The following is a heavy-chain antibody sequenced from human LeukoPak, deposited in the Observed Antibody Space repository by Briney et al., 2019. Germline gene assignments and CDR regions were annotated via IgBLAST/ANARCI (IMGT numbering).Heavy chain of an antibody. CDR3: ARSYYYDSSGYWMYYFDY. CDR2: IYHSGST. D-gene: IGHD3-22*01. V-gene: IGHV4-38-2*01. CDR1: GYSISSGYY. Sequence: SETLSLTCAVSGYSISSGYYWGWIRQPPGKGLEWIGSIYHSGSTYYNPSLKSRVTISVDTSKNQFSLKLSSVTAADTAVYYCARSYYYDSSGYWMYYFDYWGQGTLVTVSS. J-gene: IGHJ4*02.